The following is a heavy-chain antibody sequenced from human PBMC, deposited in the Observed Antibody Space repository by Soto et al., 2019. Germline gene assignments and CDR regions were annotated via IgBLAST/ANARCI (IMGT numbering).Heavy chain of an antibody. Sequence: QVQLVQSGAEVKKPGASVKVSCKASGYTFTSYGISWVRQAPGQGLEWMGWISAYNCNTNTAPKLKGRVTITTDTCPSTAYMELRSLRSDGTAVYIGARGLAAAVDFDYGGKGTLATVSS. D-gene: IGHD6-13*01. J-gene: IGHJ4*02. V-gene: IGHV1-18*01. CDR2: ISAYNCNT. CDR3: ARGLAAAVDFDY. CDR1: GYTFTSYG.